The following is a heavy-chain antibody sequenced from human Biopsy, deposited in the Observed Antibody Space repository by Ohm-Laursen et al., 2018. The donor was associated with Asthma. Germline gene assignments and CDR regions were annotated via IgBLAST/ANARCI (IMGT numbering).Heavy chain of an antibody. CDR2: ISGSSIII. CDR3: AKRRGYSGHDNDY. CDR1: GFNFGNYA. J-gene: IGHJ4*02. Sequence: GSLRLSCTASGFNFGNYAMAWVRQAPGKGLEWVSTISGSSIIIHYGGSVKGRFTISRDNSKNTLYLRMNSLRTEDTAVYYCAKRRGYSGHDNDYWGQGTLVIVSS. D-gene: IGHD5-12*01. V-gene: IGHV3-23*01.